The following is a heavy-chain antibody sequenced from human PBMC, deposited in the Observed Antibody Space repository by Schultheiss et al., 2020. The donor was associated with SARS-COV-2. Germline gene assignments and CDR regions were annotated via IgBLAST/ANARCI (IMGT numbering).Heavy chain of an antibody. J-gene: IGHJ6*02. D-gene: IGHD3-10*01. CDR2: ISYDGSNK. V-gene: IGHV3-30*03. Sequence: SLKISCAASGFTFSSYGMHWVRQAPGKGLEWVAVISYDGSNKYYADSVKGRFTISRDNAKNSLYLQMNSLRAEDTAVYYCARAGRQHFVGGARYYGMDVWGQGTTVTVSS. CDR1: GFTFSSYG. CDR3: ARAGRQHFVGGARYYGMDV.